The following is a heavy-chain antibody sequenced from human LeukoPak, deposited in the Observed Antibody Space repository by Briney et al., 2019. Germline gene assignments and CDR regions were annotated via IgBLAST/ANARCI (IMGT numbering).Heavy chain of an antibody. Sequence: GGSLRLSCAASGFTFSRYGMSWVRQAPGKGLEWVSAISGSGGSIYYADSVKGRFTISRDNSKNPLYLQMNNLRAEDTAIYYCATAPYYFDYWGQGTLVTVSS. D-gene: IGHD2-15*01. CDR2: ISGSGGSI. CDR1: GFTFSRYG. V-gene: IGHV3-23*01. J-gene: IGHJ4*02. CDR3: ATAPYYFDY.